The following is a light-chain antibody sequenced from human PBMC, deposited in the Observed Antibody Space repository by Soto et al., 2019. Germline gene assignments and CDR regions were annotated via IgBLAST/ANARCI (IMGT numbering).Light chain of an antibody. Sequence: EIVLTQSPATLSLSPGERATLSCRASQSVSSFLAWYQQNPGQAPRLLIYDASNRATGIPVRFIGSGSGTAFTLTISSLEPEDFAVYYCQERSSWPLYTFGQGTKLEIK. CDR1: QSVSSF. CDR2: DAS. V-gene: IGKV3-11*01. J-gene: IGKJ2*01. CDR3: QERSSWPLYT.